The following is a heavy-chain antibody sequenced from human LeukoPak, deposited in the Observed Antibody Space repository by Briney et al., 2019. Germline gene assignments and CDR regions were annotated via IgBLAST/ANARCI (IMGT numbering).Heavy chain of an antibody. Sequence: PSETLSLTCAVYGGSFSGYYWSWIRQPPGKGLEWIGEINHSGSTNYNPSLKSRVTISVDTSKNQFSLKLSSVTAADTAVYYCARPGSGNYYAYWGQGTLVTVSS. CDR1: GGSFSGYY. CDR3: ARPGSGNYYAY. V-gene: IGHV4-34*01. CDR2: INHSGST. D-gene: IGHD3-10*01. J-gene: IGHJ4*02.